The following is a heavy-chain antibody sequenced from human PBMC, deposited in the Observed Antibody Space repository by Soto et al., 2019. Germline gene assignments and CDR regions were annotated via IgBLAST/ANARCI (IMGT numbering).Heavy chain of an antibody. D-gene: IGHD2-21*01. J-gene: IGHJ4*02. CDR1: GGSISSYY. CDR2: IYYSGST. V-gene: IGHV4-59*08. Sequence: SETLSLTCTVSGGSISSYYWSWIRQPPGKGLEWIGYIYYSGSTNYNPSLKSRVTISVDTSKNQFSLKLSSVTAADTAVYYCARGDTSSDETLDYWGQGTLVTVSS. CDR3: ARGDTSSDETLDY.